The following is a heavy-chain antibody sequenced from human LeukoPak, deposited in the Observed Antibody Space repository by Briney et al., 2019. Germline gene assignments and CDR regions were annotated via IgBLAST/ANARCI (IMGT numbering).Heavy chain of an antibody. CDR2: IYRDGSNT. Sequence: GGSLRLSCAASGFTFSSYWMHWVRQAPGKGLVWVSRIYRDGSNTNYAGSVNGRFTISRDNAKNTLRLQLNSLRAEDTAVYYCARDRGWNALDCWGQGTLVTVSS. CDR3: ARDRGWNALDC. D-gene: IGHD1-1*01. V-gene: IGHV3-74*01. J-gene: IGHJ4*02. CDR1: GFTFSSYW.